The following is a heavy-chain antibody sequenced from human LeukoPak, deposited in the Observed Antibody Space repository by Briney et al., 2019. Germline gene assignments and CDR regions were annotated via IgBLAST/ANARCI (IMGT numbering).Heavy chain of an antibody. V-gene: IGHV1-2*02. CDR3: VRSRFTYYSDPR. CDR2: INPKSGGT. CDR1: GYRFTDYF. Sequence: ASVKVSCKAVGYRFTDYFIHWVRQAPGQGLEWMGWINPKSGGTNYAQNFQGGVTMTRDSPITTAYMELSSLGSDDTAMYYCVRSRFTYYSDPRWGQGTLVTVSS. J-gene: IGHJ4*02. D-gene: IGHD3-22*01.